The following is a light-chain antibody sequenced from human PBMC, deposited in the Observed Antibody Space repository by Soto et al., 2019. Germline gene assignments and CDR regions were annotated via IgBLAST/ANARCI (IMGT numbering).Light chain of an antibody. J-gene: IGLJ1*01. Sequence: QSVLTQPASVSGSPGQSITISCTGTSSDVGAYNYVSWYQQLPGKAPQLMIYDVSNRPSGVSNRFSGSKSGNTAFLTIFGLQAEDEADYYCSSYTSSSAHYVFGTGTKVTV. V-gene: IGLV2-14*01. CDR3: SSYTSSSAHYV. CDR2: DVS. CDR1: SSDVGAYNY.